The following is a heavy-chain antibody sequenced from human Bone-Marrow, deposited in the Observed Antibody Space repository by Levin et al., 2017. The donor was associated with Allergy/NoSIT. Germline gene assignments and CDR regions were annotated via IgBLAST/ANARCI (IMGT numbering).Heavy chain of an antibody. J-gene: IGHJ4*02. CDR2: IHYSGST. D-gene: IGHD3-3*01. Sequence: SETLSLTCTVSGGSISSNNYNWGWIRQPPGKGLELIGNIHYSGSTDYNPSLKSRVTISVDTSRNLFSLRVRSVTAADTALYYCASFDFWSGYYLFWGLGTPVTVSS. CDR3: ASFDFWSGYYLF. V-gene: IGHV4-39*01. CDR1: GGSISSNNYN.